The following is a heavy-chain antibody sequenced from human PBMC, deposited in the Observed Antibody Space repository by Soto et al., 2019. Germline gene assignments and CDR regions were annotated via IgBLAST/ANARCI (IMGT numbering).Heavy chain of an antibody. Sequence: SETLSLTCAVYGGSVSGYYWGWIRKTPGKGLEWIGEINHSGSTNYNPSLKSRVTISVDTSKNQFSLKLSSVTAADTAVYYCARAGYSSSWSQFGAWFDPWGQGPLVTVSS. CDR3: ARAGYSSSWSQFGAWFDP. D-gene: IGHD6-13*01. J-gene: IGHJ5*02. CDR1: GGSVSGYY. V-gene: IGHV4-34*01. CDR2: INHSGST.